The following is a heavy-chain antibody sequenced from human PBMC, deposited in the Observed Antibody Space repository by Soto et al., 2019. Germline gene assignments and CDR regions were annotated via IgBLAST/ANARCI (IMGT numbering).Heavy chain of an antibody. CDR2: IIPIFGTA. D-gene: IGHD2-2*01. CDR3: ARDFVLVPAAMPGIVGPNPNWFDP. Sequence: GASVKVSCEASGGTFSSYAISCVRQAPGQGLEWMGGIIPIFGTANYAQKFQGRVTITADESTSTAYMELSSLRSEDTAVYYCARDFVLVPAAMPGIVGPNPNWFDPWGQGTLVTVSS. V-gene: IGHV1-69*13. J-gene: IGHJ5*02. CDR1: GGTFSSYA.